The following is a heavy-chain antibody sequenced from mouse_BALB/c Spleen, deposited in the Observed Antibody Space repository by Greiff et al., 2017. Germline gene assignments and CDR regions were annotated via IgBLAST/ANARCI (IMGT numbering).Heavy chain of an antibody. Sequence: DVQLVESGGGLVQPGGSRKLSCAASGFTFSSFGMHWVRQAPEKGLEWVAYISSGSSTIYYADTVKGRFTISRDNPKNTLFLQMTSLRSEDTAMYYCASNYDYDDYAMDYWGQGTSVTVSS. J-gene: IGHJ4*01. CDR2: ISSGSSTI. CDR3: ASNYDYDDYAMDY. V-gene: IGHV5-17*02. D-gene: IGHD2-4*01. CDR1: GFTFSSFG.